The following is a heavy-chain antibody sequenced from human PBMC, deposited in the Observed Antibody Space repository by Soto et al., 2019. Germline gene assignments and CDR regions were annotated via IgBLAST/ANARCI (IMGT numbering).Heavy chain of an antibody. CDR3: ARGCSSTSCYRLNWFDP. V-gene: IGHV1-18*01. D-gene: IGHD2-2*01. CDR2: ISAYNGNT. J-gene: IGHJ5*02. CDR1: GYTFTSYG. Sequence: ASVKVSCKACGYTFTSYGISWVRQAPGQGLEWMGWISAYNGNTNYAQKLQGRVTMTTDTSTSTAYMELRSLRSDDTAVYYCARGCSSTSCYRLNWFDPWGQGTLVTVSA.